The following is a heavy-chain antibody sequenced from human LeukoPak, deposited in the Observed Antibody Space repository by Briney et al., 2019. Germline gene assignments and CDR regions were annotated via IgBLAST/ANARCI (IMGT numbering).Heavy chain of an antibody. D-gene: IGHD6-19*01. Sequence: PGGSLRLSCAASGFTFSDYYMSWIRQAPGKGLEWVSYISSSGSTIYYADSVKGRFTISRDNAKNSLYLQMNSLRAEDTAVYYCARSDSSGWSDAFDIWAQGKMVTVS. CDR2: ISSSGSTI. V-gene: IGHV3-11*01. J-gene: IGHJ3*02. CDR3: ARSDSSGWSDAFDI. CDR1: GFTFSDYY.